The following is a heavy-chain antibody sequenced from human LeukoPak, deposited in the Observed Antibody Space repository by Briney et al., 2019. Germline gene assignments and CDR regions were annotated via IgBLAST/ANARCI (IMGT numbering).Heavy chain of an antibody. D-gene: IGHD5-18*01. Sequence: SETLSLTCAVYGGSFSGYYWSWIRQPPGKGLEWIGEINHSGSTNYNPSLKSRVTISVDTSKNQFSLQLNSVTPEDTAMYYCARDIYRKIDYWGQGTLVTVSS. CDR3: ARDIYRKIDY. V-gene: IGHV4-34*01. J-gene: IGHJ4*02. CDR2: INHSGST. CDR1: GGSFSGYY.